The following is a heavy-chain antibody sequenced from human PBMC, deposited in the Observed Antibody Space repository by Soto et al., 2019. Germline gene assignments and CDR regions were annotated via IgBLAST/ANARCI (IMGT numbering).Heavy chain of an antibody. D-gene: IGHD3-9*01. CDR2: INEDSTYI. Sequence: EVQLVESGGGLVNPGGSLRLSCTASGFAFNTYSMNWVRQAPGKGLEWVSSINEDSTYIYYSDSLRGRITISRDNAKDSLFLPMNSLRPDDTAVYYCVRDLGRYFRSGYMDLWGDGATVTVSS. CDR1: GFAFNTYS. V-gene: IGHV3-21*02. CDR3: VRDLGRYFRSGYMDL. J-gene: IGHJ6*02.